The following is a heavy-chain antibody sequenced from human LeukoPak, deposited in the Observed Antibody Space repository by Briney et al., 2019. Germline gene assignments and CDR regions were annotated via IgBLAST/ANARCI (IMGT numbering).Heavy chain of an antibody. D-gene: IGHD5-18*01. CDR3: ARGYAGGYSYGYKAFDI. CDR1: GGTFSSYA. J-gene: IGHJ3*02. V-gene: IGHV1-69*13. Sequence: SVKVSCKASGGTFSSYAISWVRQAPGQRLEWMGGIIPIFGTANYAQKFQGRVTITADESTSTAYMELSSLRSEDTSVYYCARGYAGGYSYGYKAFDIWGQGTMVTVSS. CDR2: IIPIFGTA.